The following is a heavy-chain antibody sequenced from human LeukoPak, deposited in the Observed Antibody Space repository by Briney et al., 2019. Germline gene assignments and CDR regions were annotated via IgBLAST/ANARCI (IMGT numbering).Heavy chain of an antibody. Sequence: GGSLGLSCAASGFTFSSYAMTWVRQAPGKGLEWVSAISGSGGNTYYADSVKGRFTISRDNSKNTLYLQMNSLRADDTAVYYCAKTSGSYFDYWGQGTLVTVSS. V-gene: IGHV3-23*01. J-gene: IGHJ4*02. D-gene: IGHD1-26*01. CDR3: AKTSGSYFDY. CDR2: ISGSGGNT. CDR1: GFTFSSYA.